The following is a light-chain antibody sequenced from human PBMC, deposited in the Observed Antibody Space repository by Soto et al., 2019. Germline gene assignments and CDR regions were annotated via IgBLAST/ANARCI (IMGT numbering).Light chain of an antibody. CDR3: QVCESLWT. J-gene: IGKJ2*01. V-gene: IGKV1-5*01. Sequence: DIQMTQSPSTLSASVGDRVTITCRASQSISTRLAWYQQKPGKAPKVLISDASNLERGVPSRFAGSGSETEFTLTISSMQADDFATYYCQVCESLWTFGQGTELEIK. CDR2: DAS. CDR1: QSISTR.